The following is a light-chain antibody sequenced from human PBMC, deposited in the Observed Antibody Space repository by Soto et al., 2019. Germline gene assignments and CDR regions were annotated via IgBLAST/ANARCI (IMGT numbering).Light chain of an antibody. CDR1: SSDVGSYNL. CDR3: CSYAGSSTSV. CDR2: EGS. J-gene: IGLJ2*01. V-gene: IGLV2-23*01. Sequence: QSALTQPASVSGSPGQSITISCTGTSSDVGSYNLVSWYQQHPGKAPKLMIYEGSKRPSGVSNRVSGSKSGNTASLTISGRQAEDEADYYCCSYAGSSTSVFGGGTKLTVL.